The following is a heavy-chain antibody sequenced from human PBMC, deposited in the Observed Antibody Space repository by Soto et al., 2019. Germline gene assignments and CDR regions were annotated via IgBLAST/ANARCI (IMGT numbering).Heavy chain of an antibody. CDR3: ARNYGGNVDY. V-gene: IGHV4-59*08. J-gene: IGHJ4*02. CDR1: GGFMSRYF. CDR2: INYSGTT. Sequence: PSETLSLTCSVSGGFMSRYFWTWIRQSPGKGLEWIGHINYSGTTNYNPSLTSRVSISIDTSRTQFSLKLSSATAADTAVYYCARNYGGNVDYWGQGTLVTVSS. D-gene: IGHD4-17*01.